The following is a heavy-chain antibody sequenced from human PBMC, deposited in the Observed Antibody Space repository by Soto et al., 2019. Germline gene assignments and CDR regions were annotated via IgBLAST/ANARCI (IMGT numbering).Heavy chain of an antibody. CDR3: AKERAVVVPVSTSYFHYYGLDV. D-gene: IGHD2-2*01. J-gene: IGHJ6*02. V-gene: IGHV3-9*01. CDR2: VGWNGGDI. Sequence: VQLVGSGGGLVQPGGSLRLSCAVSGFTLDDYTRHWVRQAPGKGLEWVSGVGWNGGDIVYADSVKGRFTVSRDNTRNSLYLEVNSLTTEDPAIYFCAKERAVVVPVSTSYFHYYGLDVWGQGTTVTVS. CDR1: GFTLDDYT.